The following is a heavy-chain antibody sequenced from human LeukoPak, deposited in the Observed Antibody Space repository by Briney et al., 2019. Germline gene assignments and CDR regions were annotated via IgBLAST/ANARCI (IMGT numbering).Heavy chain of an antibody. Sequence: PSETLSLTCAVSGGSISSSNWWSWVRQPPGKGLEWIGEIYHSGSTYYNPSLKSRVTISVDRSKNQFSLKLSSVTAADTAVYYCASTGYYDSSGLFDYWGQGTLVTVSS. CDR3: ASTGYYDSSGLFDY. V-gene: IGHV4-4*02. CDR1: GGSISSSNW. D-gene: IGHD3-22*01. CDR2: IYHSGST. J-gene: IGHJ4*02.